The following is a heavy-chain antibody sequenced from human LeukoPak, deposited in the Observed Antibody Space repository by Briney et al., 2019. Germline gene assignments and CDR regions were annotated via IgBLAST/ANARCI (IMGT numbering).Heavy chain of an antibody. J-gene: IGHJ4*02. D-gene: IGHD4-17*01. CDR2: TYYRSKGYN. V-gene: IGHV6-1*01. Sequence: SQTLSLTCAISGDSVSSNSAAWNWIRQSPSRGLEWLGRTYYRSKGYNDYAVSVKSRITINPDTSKNQFSLQLNSVTPEDTAVYYCARGVDYGGNRRFDYWGQGTLVTVSS. CDR1: GDSVSSNSAA. CDR3: ARGVDYGGNRRFDY.